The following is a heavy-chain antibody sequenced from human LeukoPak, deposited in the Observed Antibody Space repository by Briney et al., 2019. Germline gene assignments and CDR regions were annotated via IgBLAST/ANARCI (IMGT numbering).Heavy chain of an antibody. CDR2: IYDSGTT. J-gene: IGHJ3*02. D-gene: IGHD5-12*01. CDR3: ATHRRSGSGGSENAFEI. Sequence: ESLRLSCAASGFTFSNYNMNWIRQAPGKGLEWIGNIYDSGTTHYNPSLKSRVTISGDTSKNQFSLKLNSVTAADTAIYYCATHRRSGSGGSENAFEIWGQGTMVTVSS. CDR1: GFTFSNYN. V-gene: IGHV4-34*08.